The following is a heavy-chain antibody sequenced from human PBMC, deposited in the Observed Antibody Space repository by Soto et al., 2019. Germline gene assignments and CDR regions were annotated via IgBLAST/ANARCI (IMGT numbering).Heavy chain of an antibody. CDR3: GMGEKNGYDFDY. CDR1: GYTFTSYD. V-gene: IGHV1-8*01. CDR2: MNPNSGNT. J-gene: IGHJ4*02. D-gene: IGHD1-1*01. Sequence: ASVKVSCKASGYTFTSYDINWVRQATGQGLEWMGWMNPNSGNTGYAQKFQGRVTMTRNTSISKAFLELSSIISEETAVDYCGMGEKNGYDFDYWGQGTLVTVSS.